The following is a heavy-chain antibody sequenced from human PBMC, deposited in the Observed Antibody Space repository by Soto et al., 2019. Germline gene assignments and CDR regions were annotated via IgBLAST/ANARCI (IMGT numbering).Heavy chain of an antibody. CDR2: IHPAGINT. Sequence: QVQLVQSGAEVKKPGASVKISCKAFGYSFISHYMHWVRQAHGQGLEWMGTIHPAGINTAYAQKFQGRVTMTTHTSTRTVYIERTSLTSEDTAVYYCARDTSCKYRGWWFYPWGQGTLVTVSP. D-gene: IGHD2-2*01. CDR1: GYSFISHY. CDR3: ARDTSCKYRGWWFYP. J-gene: IGHJ5*02. V-gene: IGHV1-46*03.